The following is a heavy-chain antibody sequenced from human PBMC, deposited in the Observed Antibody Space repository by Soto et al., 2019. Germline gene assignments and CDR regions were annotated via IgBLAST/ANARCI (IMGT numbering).Heavy chain of an antibody. D-gene: IGHD2-2*01. CDR2: ISWNSGSI. V-gene: IGHV3-9*01. Sequence: DVQLVESGGGLVQPGRSLRLSCAASGFTFDYAMHWVRQAPGKGLEWVSGISWNSGSIGYADSVKGRFTISRDNAKNSLYLQMNSLRAEDTALYYCAKGGQLLTEGGGYWGQGTLVTVSS. CDR1: GFTFDYA. CDR3: AKGGQLLTEGGGY. J-gene: IGHJ4*02.